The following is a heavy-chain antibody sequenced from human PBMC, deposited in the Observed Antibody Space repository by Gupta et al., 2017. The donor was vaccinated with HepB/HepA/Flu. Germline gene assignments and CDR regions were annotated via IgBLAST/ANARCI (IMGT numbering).Heavy chain of an antibody. V-gene: IGHV4-34*01. Sequence: QVQLQQWGAGLLKPSETLSLTCAVYGGSFSTYYWNWIRQPPGKGLEWIGEINHSGSTNYNPSLKSRVTISEDTSKNQFSLKLSSVTAADTAVYYCARGGGVEEYIYGGDFYYYYLDVWGKGTTVTVSS. CDR3: ARGGGVEEYIYGGDFYYYYLDV. J-gene: IGHJ6*03. D-gene: IGHD5-18*01. CDR1: GGSFSTYY. CDR2: INHSGST.